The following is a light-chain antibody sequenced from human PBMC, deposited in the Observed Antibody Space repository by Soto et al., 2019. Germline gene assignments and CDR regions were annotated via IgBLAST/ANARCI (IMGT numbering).Light chain of an antibody. V-gene: IGKV1-33*01. CDR1: QDISNY. J-gene: IGKJ5*01. CDR2: DAS. CDR3: QQCYT. Sequence: DIQMTQSPSSLSTSVGDRVTITCPASQDISNYLNWFQQTPGKAPKLLIYDASNLETGVPSRFSGSGSETDFTLTISSLQPEDFATYYCQQCYTFGQGTRLEIK.